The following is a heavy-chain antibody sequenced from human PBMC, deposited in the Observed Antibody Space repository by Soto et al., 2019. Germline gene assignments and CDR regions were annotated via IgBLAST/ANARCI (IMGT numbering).Heavy chain of an antibody. CDR2: INPSGGST. Sequence: GASVKVSCKASGYTFTSYYMHWVRQAPGQGLEWMGIINPSGGSTSYAQKFQGRVTMTRDTSTSTVYMELSSLRSEDTAVYYCARDHPLGSSSDWFDPWGQGTLVTVSS. CDR1: GYTFTSYY. CDR3: ARDHPLGSSSDWFDP. V-gene: IGHV1-46*01. D-gene: IGHD6-6*01. J-gene: IGHJ5*02.